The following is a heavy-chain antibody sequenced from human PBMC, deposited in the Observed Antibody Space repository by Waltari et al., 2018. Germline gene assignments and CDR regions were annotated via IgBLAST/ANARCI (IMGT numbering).Heavy chain of an antibody. CDR2: FYRDGNT. Sequence: EVQLVETGGGLIQPGESLSLSCAASGFTCERNHMYWVRQAPGKGLEWVSVFYRDGNTYYTDSVKGRFTISRDDSKNTLYLQMNSLRAEDTAVYYCAGGHFDYWGQGILVTVSS. J-gene: IGHJ4*02. CDR1: GFTCERNH. V-gene: IGHV3-53*02. D-gene: IGHD3-16*01. CDR3: AGGHFDY.